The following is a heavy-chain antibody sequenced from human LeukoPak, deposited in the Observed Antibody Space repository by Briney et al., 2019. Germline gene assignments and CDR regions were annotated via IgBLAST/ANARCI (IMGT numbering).Heavy chain of an antibody. V-gene: IGHV3-30*18. J-gene: IGHJ6*02. D-gene: IGHD6-13*01. CDR2: ISYDGSNK. CDR3: AKAVVAAAGIFYYYYYGMDV. Sequence: PGGSLRLSCAASGFTFSSYGMHWVCQAPGKGLEWVAVISYDGSNKYYADSVKGRFTISRDNSKNTLYLQMNSLRAEDTAVYYCAKAVVAAAGIFYYYYYGMDVWGQGTTVTVSS. CDR1: GFTFSSYG.